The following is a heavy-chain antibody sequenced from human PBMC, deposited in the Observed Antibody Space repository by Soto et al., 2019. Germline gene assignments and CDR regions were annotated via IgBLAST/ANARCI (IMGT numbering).Heavy chain of an antibody. CDR2: IIPNLGIT. CDR1: GGTLSSYT. D-gene: IGHD2-15*01. V-gene: IGHV1-69*08. Sequence: QVQLVQSGAEVKKPGSSVKVSCKASGGTLSSYTFSWVRQAPGQGLEWMGRIIPNLGITNYAQKFQGRITIIVDNSTRTAVMELSSLRSEDTAVYYCARDKGYCSGASCPDFDYWGQGTLVTVSA. CDR3: ARDKGYCSGASCPDFDY. J-gene: IGHJ4*02.